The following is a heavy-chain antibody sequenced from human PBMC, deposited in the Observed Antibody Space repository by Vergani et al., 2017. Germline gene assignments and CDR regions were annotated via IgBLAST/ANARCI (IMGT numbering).Heavy chain of an antibody. CDR2: INAGNGNT. J-gene: IGHJ4*02. CDR3: AREVYSSSWYRAAHHXFDY. V-gene: IGHV1-3*01. CDR1: GYTFTSYA. D-gene: IGHD6-13*01. Sequence: QVQLVQSGAEVKKPGASVKVSCKASGYTFTSYAMHWVRQAPGQRLEWMGWINAGNGNTKYSQKFQGRVTITRDTSASTAYMELSSLRSEDTAVYYCAREVYSSSWYRAAHHXFDYWGQGTLVTVSS.